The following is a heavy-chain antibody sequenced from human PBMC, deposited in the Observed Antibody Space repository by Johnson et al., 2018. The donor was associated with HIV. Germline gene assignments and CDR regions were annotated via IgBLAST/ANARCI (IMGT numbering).Heavy chain of an antibody. J-gene: IGHJ3*02. V-gene: IGHV3-30*04. CDR2: ISYDGNNK. CDR3: ANEPSLSGSYRIPLFDI. CDR1: GLTFSSYA. Sequence: QVQLVESGGGVVQPGGSRRLSCAASGLTFSSYAMYCVRQAPGKGLEWVAVISYDGNNKYYADSVKGRFTISRDNAKNSLYLQMNSLRAEDTALYYCANEPSLSGSYRIPLFDIWGQGTMVTVSS. D-gene: IGHD1-26*01.